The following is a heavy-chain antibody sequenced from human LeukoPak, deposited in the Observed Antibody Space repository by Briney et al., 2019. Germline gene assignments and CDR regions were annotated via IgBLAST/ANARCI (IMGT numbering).Heavy chain of an antibody. Sequence: PGGSLRLSCAASGFTITNAWMSWVRQAPGKGLEWVGRIKSGAEAGTTEYAAPVKGRFTISGDDSRNTLYLQMNGLKTEDTAMYYCATDGYTDYWGQGTLVTVSS. V-gene: IGHV3-15*01. CDR2: IKSGAEAGTT. D-gene: IGHD1-1*01. CDR1: GFTITNAW. CDR3: ATDGYTDY. J-gene: IGHJ4*02.